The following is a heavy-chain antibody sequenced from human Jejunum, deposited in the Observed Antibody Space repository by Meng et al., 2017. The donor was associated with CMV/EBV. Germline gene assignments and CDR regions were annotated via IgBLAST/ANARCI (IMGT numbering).Heavy chain of an antibody. CDR1: GGSISSSY. Sequence: SGGSISSSYWSWIRQPPGKGLEWMGHVYYSGSATYSPSLRSRVSISLDMSKNQFSLKLRSVTAADTAMYFCARGLGHASNNSHDYWGQGTLVTVSS. CDR3: ARGLGHASNNSHDY. V-gene: IGHV4-59*01. J-gene: IGHJ4*02. D-gene: IGHD1-1*01. CDR2: VYYSGSA.